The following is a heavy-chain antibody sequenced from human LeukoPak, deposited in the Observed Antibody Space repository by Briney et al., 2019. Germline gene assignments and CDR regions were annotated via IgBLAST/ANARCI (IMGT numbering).Heavy chain of an antibody. CDR2: MSYDGSNK. CDR3: AKDRGYSGSSIFDY. J-gene: IGHJ4*02. D-gene: IGHD1-26*01. CDR1: GFTFSDYG. Sequence: GGSPRLSCAASGFTFSDYGMHWVRQAPGKGLEWVAVMSYDGSNKYYADSVKGRFTISRDNSKNTLYLQMNSLGAEDTAVYYCAKDRGYSGSSIFDYWGQGTLVTVSS. V-gene: IGHV3-30*18.